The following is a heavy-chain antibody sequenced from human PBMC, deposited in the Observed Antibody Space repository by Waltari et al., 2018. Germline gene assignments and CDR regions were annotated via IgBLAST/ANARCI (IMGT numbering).Heavy chain of an antibody. CDR3: ARLIAARPY. Sequence: QVQLVQSGAEVKKPGSSVKVSCKASGGTFSSYAINWVRQATGQGLEWMGWMNPNSGNTGYAQKFQGRVTMTRNTSISTAYMELSSLGSEDTAVYYCARLIAARPYWGQGTLVTVSS. CDR2: MNPNSGNT. D-gene: IGHD6-6*01. V-gene: IGHV1-8*02. CDR1: GGTFSSYA. J-gene: IGHJ4*02.